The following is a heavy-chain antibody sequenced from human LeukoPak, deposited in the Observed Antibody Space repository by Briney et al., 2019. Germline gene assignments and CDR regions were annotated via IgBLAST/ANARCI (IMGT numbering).Heavy chain of an antibody. D-gene: IGHD3/OR15-3a*01. V-gene: IGHV3-48*01. CDR2: INTKSKAI. CDR3: VRDQDWAFDY. J-gene: IGHJ4*02. CDR1: GFTFSSYT. Sequence: SGGSLRLSCAASGFTFSSYTMNWIRQAPGKGLEWISFINTKSKAIYYADSVKGRFTISRDNARNLLHLQMNSLRAEDTALYFCVRDQDWAFDYWGQGTLVTVSP.